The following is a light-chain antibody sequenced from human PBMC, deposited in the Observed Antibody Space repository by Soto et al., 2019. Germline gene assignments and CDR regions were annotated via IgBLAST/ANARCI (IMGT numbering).Light chain of an antibody. CDR1: SSNIGNNY. Sequence: QSVLTQPPSVSAAPGQKVTISCSGSSSNIGNNYVSWYQQLPGTAPKLLIYANNDRPSGVPDRFSGSKSGASASLAITGLQADDEADYYCQSYDSSLSGWVFGGGTKLTVL. V-gene: IGLV1-40*01. J-gene: IGLJ3*02. CDR3: QSYDSSLSGWV. CDR2: ANN.